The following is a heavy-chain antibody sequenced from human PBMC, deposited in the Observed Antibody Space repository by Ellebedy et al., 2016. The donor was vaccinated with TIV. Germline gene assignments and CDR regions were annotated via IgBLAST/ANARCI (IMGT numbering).Heavy chain of an antibody. CDR2: IKQDGSDK. CDR3: AKDKDLYYYGSGYFDY. CDR1: GFTFSSYW. J-gene: IGHJ4*02. D-gene: IGHD3-10*01. V-gene: IGHV3-7*01. Sequence: GESLKISXAASGFTFSSYWMSWVRQAPGKGLEWVANIKQDGSDKYYVDSVKGRFTISRDNAKNSLYLQMNSLRAEDTAVYYCAKDKDLYYYGSGYFDYWGQGTLVTVSS.